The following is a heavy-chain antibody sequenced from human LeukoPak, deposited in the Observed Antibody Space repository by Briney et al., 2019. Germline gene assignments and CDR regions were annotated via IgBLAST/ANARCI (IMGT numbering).Heavy chain of an antibody. V-gene: IGHV4-39*01. CDR3: ARHEYSSGWYFFDY. Sequence: SETLSLTCTVSGGSISSSSYYWGWIRQPPGKGLEWIGSIYYSGSTHYNPSLKSRVTISVDTSKNQFSLKLSSVTAADTAVYYCARHEYSSGWYFFDYWGQGTLVTVSS. J-gene: IGHJ4*02. CDR2: IYYSGST. CDR1: GGSISSSSYY. D-gene: IGHD6-19*01.